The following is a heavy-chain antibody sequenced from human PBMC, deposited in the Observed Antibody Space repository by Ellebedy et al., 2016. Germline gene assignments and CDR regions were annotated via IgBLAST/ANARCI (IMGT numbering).Heavy chain of an antibody. Sequence: GGSLRLSCAVSGFTFSSYAMNWVRQAPGKGLEWVSCISRSGSSTHYADSVKGRFTISRDNGNNKLHLEMNSLRVDDTAVYYCAKAGPITMLRGTSFDYWGQGTLVTVSS. D-gene: IGHD3-10*01. CDR1: GFTFSSYA. J-gene: IGHJ4*02. V-gene: IGHV3-23*01. CDR3: AKAGPITMLRGTSFDY. CDR2: ISRSGSST.